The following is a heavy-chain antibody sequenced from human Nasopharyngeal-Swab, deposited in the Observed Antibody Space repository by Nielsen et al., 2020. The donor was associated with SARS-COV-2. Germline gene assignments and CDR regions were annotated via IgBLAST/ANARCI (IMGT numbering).Heavy chain of an antibody. V-gene: IGHV1-2*06. CDR2: INPNSGGT. CDR3: ARRPTGTEKDYYYGMDV. Sequence: WVRQAPGQGLEWMGRINPNSGGTNYAQKFQGRVTMTRDTSISTAYMKLSRLRSDDTAVYYCARRPTGTEKDYYYGMDVWGQGTTVTVSS. J-gene: IGHJ6*02. D-gene: IGHD1-1*01.